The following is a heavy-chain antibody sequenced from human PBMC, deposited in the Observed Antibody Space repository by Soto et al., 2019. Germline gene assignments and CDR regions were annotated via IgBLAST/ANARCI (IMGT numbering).Heavy chain of an antibody. CDR3: ARTVLGPDLLADSFVDYYYYMAV. D-gene: IGHD3-9*01. CDR2: VYYTGST. V-gene: IGHV4-59*08. Sequence: SETLSLTCTVSGGSISNFYWSWIRQPPGKGLEWIGYVYYTGSTSYNPSLKRRVTFSADSSRGQFSLRLNSVTAADTAVYYCARTVLGPDLLADSFVDYYYYMAVWGQVTTVTVSS. CDR1: GGSISNFY. J-gene: IGHJ6*03.